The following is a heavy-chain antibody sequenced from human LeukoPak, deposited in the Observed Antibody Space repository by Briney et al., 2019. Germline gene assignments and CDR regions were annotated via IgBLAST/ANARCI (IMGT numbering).Heavy chain of an antibody. CDR1: GFTFSSYA. CDR3: ARGSGSAFDY. Sequence: GGSLRLSCAASGFTFSSYAMHWVRQAPGKGLEWVAVISYDGSNKYYADSVKGRFTISRDNAKNSLYLQMNSLRDEDTAVYYCARGSGSAFDYWGQGTLVTVSS. D-gene: IGHD2-15*01. V-gene: IGHV3-30-3*01. J-gene: IGHJ4*02. CDR2: ISYDGSNK.